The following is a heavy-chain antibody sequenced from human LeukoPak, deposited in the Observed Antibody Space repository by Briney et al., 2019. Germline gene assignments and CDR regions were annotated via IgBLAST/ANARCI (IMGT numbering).Heavy chain of an antibody. V-gene: IGHV1-18*01. J-gene: IGHJ3*02. CDR2: ISAYNGST. CDR3: ARVIAYGDYDGFSAFDI. Sequence: ASVKLSFKASAYTFTSYGISWVRQAPAQGLEWMGWISAYNGSTNYAQKLQGRVTMTTDTSTSKAYMELGSLRSDDTAVYYCARVIAYGDYDGFSAFDIWGQGTMVTVSS. D-gene: IGHD4-17*01. CDR1: AYTFTSYG.